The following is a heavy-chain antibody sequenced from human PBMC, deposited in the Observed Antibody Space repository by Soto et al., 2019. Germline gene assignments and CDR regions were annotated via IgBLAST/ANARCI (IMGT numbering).Heavy chain of an antibody. V-gene: IGHV4-61*01. J-gene: IGHJ3*02. Sequence: SETLSLTYTVSGGSVSSGSYYWSWIRQPPGKGLDWIGYTYYSGSTNYNPSLKRRVTISADTSKNQFSLKMSSVTAGETAVYYCARDGYYYDSSGYWHAFDIWGQGTMVT. CDR3: ARDGYYYDSSGYWHAFDI. CDR2: TYYSGST. CDR1: GGSVSSGSYY. D-gene: IGHD3-22*01.